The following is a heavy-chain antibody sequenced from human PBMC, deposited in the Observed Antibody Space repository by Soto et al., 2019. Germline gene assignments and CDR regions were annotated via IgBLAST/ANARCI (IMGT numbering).Heavy chain of an antibody. V-gene: IGHV3-15*07. CDR3: TTSNYYESGTYPQAPFDY. CDR1: GFTFTNAW. J-gene: IGHJ4*02. Sequence: EVHLLESGGGLVKPGGSLRLSCAASGFTFTNAWMTWIRQVPGKGLEWVGRIQSKTDGATTDHAAHLKGRFTISRDDSNNTLYLDMNSLKTADTALYYCTTSNYYESGTYPQAPFDYWGPGTLVTVSS. D-gene: IGHD3-10*01. CDR2: IQSKTDGATT.